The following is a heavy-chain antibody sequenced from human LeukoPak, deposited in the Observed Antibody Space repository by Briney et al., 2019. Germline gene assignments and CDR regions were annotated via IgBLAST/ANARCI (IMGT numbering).Heavy chain of an antibody. V-gene: IGHV4-59*01. CDR3: ARSPPSYSYYYYYMDV. D-gene: IGHD1-26*01. CDR2: IYYTGST. CDR1: GGSISSYY. J-gene: IGHJ6*03. Sequence: SSETLSLTCTVSGGSISSYYWSWIRQPPGKGLEWIGYIYYTGSTNYNPSLKSRVTISVDTSKNQFSLKLSSVTAADTAVYYCARSPPSYSYYYYYMDVWGKGTTVTISS.